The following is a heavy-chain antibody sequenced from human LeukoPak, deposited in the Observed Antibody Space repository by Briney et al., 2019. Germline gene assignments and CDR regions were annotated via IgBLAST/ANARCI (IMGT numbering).Heavy chain of an antibody. CDR3: ARDPYSGNYGNYYYYYMDV. CDR1: GFTFSSCG. J-gene: IGHJ6*03. CDR2: ITSSGTYI. V-gene: IGHV3-21*01. D-gene: IGHD1-26*01. Sequence: GGSLRLSCAASGFTFSSCGMSWVRQAPGKALEWVSSITSSGTYIFYADSVKGRFTISRDNAKNSLYLQMNSLGPEDTAVYYCARDPYSGNYGNYYYYYMDVWGKGTTVTISS.